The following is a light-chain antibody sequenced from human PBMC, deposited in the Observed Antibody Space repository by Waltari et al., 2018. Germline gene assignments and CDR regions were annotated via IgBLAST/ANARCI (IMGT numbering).Light chain of an antibody. CDR2: VAS. CDR1: QSVSSS. CDR3: QQYSNWPLT. V-gene: IGKV3D-20*02. J-gene: IGKJ4*01. Sequence: EIVLTQFPATLSLSPGERATLSCRASQSVSSSIAWYQQKPGKAPRLLISVASSRATGIPDMFSGRGSGTDFTLTISSLEPEDFAVYYCQQYSNWPLTFGGGTKVEIK.